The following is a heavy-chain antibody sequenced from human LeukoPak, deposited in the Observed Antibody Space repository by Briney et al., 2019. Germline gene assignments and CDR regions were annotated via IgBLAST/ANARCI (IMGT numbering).Heavy chain of an antibody. CDR1: GYTFTSYD. CDR2: MNPNSGNT. Sequence: GASVKVSCKASGYTFTSYDINWVRQATGQGLEWMGWMNPNSGNTGYAQKFQGRVTMTRNTSISTAYMELSSLRSEDTAVYYCARGGRLSVTDYGGCDYWGQGTLVTVSS. CDR3: ARGGRLSVTDYGGCDY. J-gene: IGHJ4*02. D-gene: IGHD4-17*01. V-gene: IGHV1-8*01.